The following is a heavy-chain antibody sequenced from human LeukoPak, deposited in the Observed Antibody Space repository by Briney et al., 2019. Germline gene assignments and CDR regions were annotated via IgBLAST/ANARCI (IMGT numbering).Heavy chain of an antibody. V-gene: IGHV7-4-1*02. Sequence: ASVKVSCKASGYTFISYAMNWVRQAPGQGLEWMGWINTNTGNPTYAQGFTGRFVFSLDTSVSTAYLQISSLKAEDTAVYYCARGLRYPTQNYYYYYDMDVWGKGTTVTVSS. CDR1: GYTFISYA. J-gene: IGHJ6*03. CDR3: ARGLRYPTQNYYYYYDMDV. D-gene: IGHD4-17*01. CDR2: INTNTGNP.